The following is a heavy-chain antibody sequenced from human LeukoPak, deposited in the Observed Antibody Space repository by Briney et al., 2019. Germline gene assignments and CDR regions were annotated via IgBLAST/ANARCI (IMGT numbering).Heavy chain of an antibody. CDR2: ISYDGSNK. J-gene: IGHJ4*02. CDR1: GFTFSSYA. D-gene: IGHD4-11*01. V-gene: IGHV3-30-3*01. CDR3: FSVTIDY. Sequence: PGGSLRLSCAASGFTFSSYAMHWVRQAPGKGLEWVAVISYDGSNKYYADSVKGRFTISRDNSKNTLYLQMNSLRAEDTAVYYCFSVTIDYWGQGTLVTVSS.